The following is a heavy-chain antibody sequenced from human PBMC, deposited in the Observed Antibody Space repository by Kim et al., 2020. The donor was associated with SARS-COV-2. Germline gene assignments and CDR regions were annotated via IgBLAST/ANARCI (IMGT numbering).Heavy chain of an antibody. Sequence: SETLSLTCTVSGGSISSGGYHWSWIRQRPGEGLEWIGYIYFSGTTYYNPSLKSRVFISVDTSKNKFSLKLSSVTAADTAVYYCARGGAAADRWGHGTLVTVAS. CDR3: ARGGAAADR. CDR2: IYFSGTT. J-gene: IGHJ5*02. CDR1: GGSISSGGYH. V-gene: IGHV4-31*03. D-gene: IGHD6-13*01.